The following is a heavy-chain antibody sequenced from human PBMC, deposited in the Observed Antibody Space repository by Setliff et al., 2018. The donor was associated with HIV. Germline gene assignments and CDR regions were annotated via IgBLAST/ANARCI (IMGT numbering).Heavy chain of an antibody. V-gene: IGHV3-49*04. CDR2: IRTKVYGGTT. Sequence: LRLSCTASGFTFGDYFMSWVRQAPGKGLEWVGFIRTKVYGGTTEYAASVKGRFTISRDDSKSIAYLQMNSLKTDDTAVYYCTRGRDIAVAAVNDYWGQGTLVTVSS. J-gene: IGHJ4*02. CDR1: GFTFGDYF. CDR3: TRGRDIAVAAVNDY. D-gene: IGHD6-19*01.